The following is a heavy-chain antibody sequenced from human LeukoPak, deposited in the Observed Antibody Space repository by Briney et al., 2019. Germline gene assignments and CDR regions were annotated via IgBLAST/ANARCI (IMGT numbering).Heavy chain of an antibody. D-gene: IGHD2-15*01. CDR2: INPNSGGT. V-gene: IGHV1-2*06. Sequence: GASVKVSCKASRDTFTDYYMHWVRQAPGQGLEWMGRINPNSGGTNYAQKFQGRVTMTRDTSISTAYMELSRLRSDDTAVYYCARVGGYCSGGSCYSNFDYWGQGTLVTVSS. CDR3: ARVGGYCSGGSCYSNFDY. CDR1: RDTFTDYY. J-gene: IGHJ4*02.